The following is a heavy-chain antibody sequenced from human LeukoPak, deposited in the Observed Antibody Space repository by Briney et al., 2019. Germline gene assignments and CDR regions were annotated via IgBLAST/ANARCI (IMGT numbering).Heavy chain of an antibody. V-gene: IGHV3-23*01. D-gene: IGHD6-19*01. CDR2: ISGSGGST. CDR3: AKLGAVAVAFDY. Sequence: GGSLRLSCAASGFTFSSYSMNWVRQAPGKGLEWVSAISGSGGSTYYADSVKGRFTISRDNSKNTLYLQMNSLRAEDTAVYYCAKLGAVAVAFDYWGQGTLVTVSS. CDR1: GFTFSSYS. J-gene: IGHJ4*02.